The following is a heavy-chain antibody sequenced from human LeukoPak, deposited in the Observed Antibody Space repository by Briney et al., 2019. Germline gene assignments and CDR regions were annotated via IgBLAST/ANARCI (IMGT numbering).Heavy chain of an antibody. V-gene: IGHV1-18*01. CDR2: ISAYNGNT. CDR3: ARDRSSYYYYYMDV. CDR1: GYTFTSYG. Sequence: ASVKVSCKASGYTFTSYGISWVRQAPGQGLEWMGWISAYNGNTNYAQKLQGRVTMTTDTSTSTAYMELRSLRSDDTAVYYCARDRSSYYYYYMDVWGQGTTVTVSS. J-gene: IGHJ6*03. D-gene: IGHD6-13*01.